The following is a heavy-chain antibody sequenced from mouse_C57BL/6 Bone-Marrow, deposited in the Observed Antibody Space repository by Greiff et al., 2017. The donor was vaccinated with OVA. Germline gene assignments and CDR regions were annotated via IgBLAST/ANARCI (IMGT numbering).Heavy chain of an antibody. J-gene: IGHJ3*01. CDR2: IDPENGDT. CDR3: TSTVEGLAD. Sequence: VQLQQSGAELVRPGASVKLSCTASGFNIKDDYMHWVKQRPEQGLEWIGWIDPENGDTEYASKFQGKATITADTSSNTAYLQLSSLTSEDTAVYYCTSTVEGLADWGQGTLVTVSA. V-gene: IGHV14-4*01. D-gene: IGHD1-1*01. CDR1: GFNIKDDY.